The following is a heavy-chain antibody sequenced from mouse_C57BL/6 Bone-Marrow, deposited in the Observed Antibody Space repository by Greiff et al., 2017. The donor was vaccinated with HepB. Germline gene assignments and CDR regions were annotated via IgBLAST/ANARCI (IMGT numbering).Heavy chain of an antibody. CDR3: ARSGYYFWFAY. CDR1: GYTFTSYW. J-gene: IGHJ3*01. CDR2: IDPSDSYP. Sequence: QVQLQQPGAELVMPGASVKLSCKASGYTFTSYWMHWVKQRPGQGLEWIGEIDPSDSYPNYNKKFKGKSTLTVDKSSSTAYRQLSSLTSEDSAVYDCARSGYYFWFAYWGQGTLVTVSA. V-gene: IGHV1-69*01. D-gene: IGHD1-1*02.